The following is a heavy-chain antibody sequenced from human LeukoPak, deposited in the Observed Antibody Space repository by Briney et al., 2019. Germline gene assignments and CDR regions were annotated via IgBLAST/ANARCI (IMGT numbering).Heavy chain of an antibody. Sequence: GESLKISCKGSGYKFTTYWIDWVRQMPGKGLEWMGIIYPGDSDVRYSPSFQGQVTISVDKSISTAYLQWNSLKASDTAIYYCTRNANIAIVPTAIPGMDVWGQGTTVAVSS. CDR2: IYPGDSDV. CDR3: TRNANIAIVPTAIPGMDV. V-gene: IGHV5-51*01. D-gene: IGHD2-2*01. CDR1: GYKFTTYW. J-gene: IGHJ6*02.